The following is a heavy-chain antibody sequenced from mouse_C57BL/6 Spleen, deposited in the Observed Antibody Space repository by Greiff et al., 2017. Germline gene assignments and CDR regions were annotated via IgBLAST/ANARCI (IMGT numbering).Heavy chain of an antibody. Sequence: VQLQESGAELVRPGTSVKMSCKASGYTFTNYWIGWAKQRPGHGLEWIGDIYPGGGYTNYTEKFKGKATLTADKSSSTAYMQFSSLTSEDSAIYYCARKDYGMGAMDYWGQGTSVTVSS. CDR2: IYPGGGYT. CDR1: GYTFTNYW. D-gene: IGHD1-1*01. J-gene: IGHJ4*01. CDR3: ARKDYGMGAMDY. V-gene: IGHV1-63*01.